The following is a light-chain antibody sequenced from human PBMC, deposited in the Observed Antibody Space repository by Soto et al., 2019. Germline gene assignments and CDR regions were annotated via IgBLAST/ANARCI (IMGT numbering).Light chain of an antibody. CDR3: KQSNSIPFT. CDR1: QSISSY. CDR2: KAY. Sequence: DIQMTQSPSTLSASVGDRVTITCRASQSISSYLAWYQQKPGKAHKLLIYKAYSLESGVQSRFSGSGSGTEFILTIRSLQPEDFATYYCKQSNSIPFTFGQGTRLEIK. J-gene: IGKJ5*01. V-gene: IGKV1-5*03.